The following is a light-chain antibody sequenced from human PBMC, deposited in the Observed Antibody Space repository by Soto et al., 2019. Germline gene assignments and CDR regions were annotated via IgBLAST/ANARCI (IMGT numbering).Light chain of an antibody. J-gene: IGLJ1*01. CDR3: SSYTSSTTLV. V-gene: IGLV2-14*03. CDR1: RGDIGGYNY. Sequence: QSVLTKPASVSASPGQSITISCTGTRGDIGGYNYVSWYQQHPGKAPKLMIYDVYHRPSGVSNRFSASKSGNTASLTISGLQAEDEADYYCSSYTSSTTLVFGTGTKVTVL. CDR2: DVY.